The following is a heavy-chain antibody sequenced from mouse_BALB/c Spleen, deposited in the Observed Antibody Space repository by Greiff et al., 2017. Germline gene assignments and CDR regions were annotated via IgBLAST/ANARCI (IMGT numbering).Heavy chain of an antibody. CDR3: ATTGTRYAMDY. CDR1: GYAFTNYW. V-gene: IGHV1-63*01. J-gene: IGHJ4*01. Sequence: VQLQQSGAELVRPGTSVKISCKASGYAFTNYWLGWVKQRPGHGLEWIGDIYPGSGNTYYNEKFKGKATLTADKSSSTAYMQLSSLTSEDSAVYFCATTGTRYAMDYWGQGTSVTVSS. D-gene: IGHD4-1*02. CDR2: IYPGSGNT.